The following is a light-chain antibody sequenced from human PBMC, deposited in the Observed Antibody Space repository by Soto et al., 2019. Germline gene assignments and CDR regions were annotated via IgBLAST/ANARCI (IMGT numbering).Light chain of an antibody. V-gene: IGLV2-8*01. J-gene: IGLJ2*01. CDR1: SSDVGAYNY. Sequence: QSVLTQPPSASGSPGQSVTISCTGTSSDVGAYNYVSWYQQHPGKAPKLMIYEVSQRTSGVPDRFSGSKSGNTASLTVSGLQAEDEADYYCSSYAGSSNFVFGGGTQLTVL. CDR3: SSYAGSSNFV. CDR2: EVS.